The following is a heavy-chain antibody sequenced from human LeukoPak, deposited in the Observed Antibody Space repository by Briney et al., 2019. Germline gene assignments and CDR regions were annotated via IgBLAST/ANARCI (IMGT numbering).Heavy chain of an antibody. Sequence: GGSLRLSCAASGFTFSSYAMSWAPQAPGKGLEWVSAFSGSGGSTYYADSVKGRFTISRDNSKNTLYLQMNSLRAEDTAVYYCAKDSTQMYSSSWDYWGRGTLVTVSS. CDR2: FSGSGGST. D-gene: IGHD6-13*01. CDR3: AKDSTQMYSSSWDY. V-gene: IGHV3-23*01. CDR1: GFTFSSYA. J-gene: IGHJ4*02.